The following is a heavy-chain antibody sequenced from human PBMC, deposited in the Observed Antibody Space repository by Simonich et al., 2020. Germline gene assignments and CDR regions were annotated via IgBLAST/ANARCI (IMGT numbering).Heavy chain of an antibody. D-gene: IGHD1-1*01. CDR2: INHSGST. CDR1: GGSFSGNY. V-gene: IGHV4-34*01. J-gene: IGHJ3*02. CDR3: ARGKGWKNSFDI. Sequence: QVQLQQWGAGLLKPSETLSLTCDVYGGSFSGNYWSWNRQPPGKGLEWIREINHSGSTNDNPALESRVTISVYTSKNPFSLKRSSVTAADTAVFYCARGKGWKNSFDIWGQGTMVTVSS.